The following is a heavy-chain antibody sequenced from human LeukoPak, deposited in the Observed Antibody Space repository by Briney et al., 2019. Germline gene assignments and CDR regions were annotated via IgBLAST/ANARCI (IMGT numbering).Heavy chain of an antibody. J-gene: IGHJ4*02. D-gene: IGHD6-19*01. CDR2: IYSGGST. V-gene: IGHV3-53*01. CDR1: GFTVSSNY. CDR3: ARGNSSGWYRENY. Sequence: PGGSLRLSCAASGFTVSSNYMSWVRQAPGKGLEWVSVIYSGGSTYYADSVKGRFTISRDNSKNTLYLQINSLRAEDTAVYYCARGNSSGWYRENYWGQGSLVTVSS.